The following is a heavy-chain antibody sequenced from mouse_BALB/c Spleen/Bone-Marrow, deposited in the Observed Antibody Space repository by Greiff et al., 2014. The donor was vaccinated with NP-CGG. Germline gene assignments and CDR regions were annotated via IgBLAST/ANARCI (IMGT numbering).Heavy chain of an antibody. CDR1: GYAFSSYW. V-gene: IGHV1-80*01. D-gene: IGHD2-2*01. CDR3: VREGYGYANRGHAMDY. J-gene: IGHJ4*01. CDR2: IYPGDGDT. Sequence: QVQLQQSGAELVRPGSSVKISCKASGYAFSSYWMNWVKQRPGQGLEWIGQIYPGDGDTNYNEKFKGKATLTAAKSSNTAYMQPNSLTSEHSAVYFCVREGYGYANRGHAMDYCGQGPTLTVSS.